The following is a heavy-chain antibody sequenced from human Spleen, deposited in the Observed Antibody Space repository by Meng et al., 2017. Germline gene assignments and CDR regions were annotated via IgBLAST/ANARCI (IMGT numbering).Heavy chain of an antibody. CDR1: GGSIGSYY. Sequence: QVQLQESGPGLVKPSETLYLTCTVPGGSIGSYYWSWIRQPPGKGLEWIGYIYYSGITNYNPPLKSRVTISVDTSKNHFSLRLSSVTAADTAVYYCARSGYVSGWAFDYWGQGTLVTVSS. CDR3: ARSGYVSGWAFDY. CDR2: IYYSGIT. D-gene: IGHD6-19*01. V-gene: IGHV4-59*01. J-gene: IGHJ4*02.